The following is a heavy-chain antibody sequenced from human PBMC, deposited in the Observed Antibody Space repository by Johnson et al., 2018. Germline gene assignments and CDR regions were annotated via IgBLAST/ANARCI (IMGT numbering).Heavy chain of an antibody. CDR3: AKGRWAAGGPEPRGDFDI. V-gene: IGHV3-30*18. CDR1: GFSFSNYV. Sequence: QVQLVQSGGGVVQPGRSLRLSCAASGFSFSNYVIHWVRQAPGKGLEWVAVISHDGGHKYYADSVKGRFTISRDNSKNTLDLQMNSLRPEDTAVYFCAKGRWAAGGPEPRGDFDIWGQGTMVTVSS. J-gene: IGHJ3*02. D-gene: IGHD6-13*01. CDR2: ISHDGGHK.